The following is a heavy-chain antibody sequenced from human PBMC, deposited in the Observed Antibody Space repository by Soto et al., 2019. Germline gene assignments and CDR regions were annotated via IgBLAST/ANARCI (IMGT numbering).Heavy chain of an antibody. V-gene: IGHV1-18*01. CDR3: ARVRFSSRVFGVVIISFRAGYFDY. D-gene: IGHD3-3*01. CDR2: ISAYNGNT. J-gene: IGHJ4*02. Sequence: QVQLVQSGAEVKKPGASVKVSCKASGYTFTSYGISWVRQAPGQGLEWMGWISAYNGNTNYAQKLQGRATMTTDTSTSTAYMELRSLRSDDTAVYYCARVRFSSRVFGVVIISFRAGYFDYWGQGTLVTVSS. CDR1: GYTFTSYG.